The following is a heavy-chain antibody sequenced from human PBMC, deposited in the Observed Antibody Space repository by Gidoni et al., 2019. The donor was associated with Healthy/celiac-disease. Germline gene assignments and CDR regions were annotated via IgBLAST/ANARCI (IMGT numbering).Heavy chain of an antibody. Sequence: EVQLVESGGGLVQPGGSLKLSCAASGFTFSGSAMHWVRQASGKGLEWVGRIRSKANSYATAYAASVKGRFTISRDDSKNTAYLQMNSLKTEDTAVYYCTRHEDWKNYYFDYWGQGTLVTVSS. J-gene: IGHJ4*02. D-gene: IGHD1-1*01. CDR3: TRHEDWKNYYFDY. CDR2: IRSKANSYAT. CDR1: GFTFSGSA. V-gene: IGHV3-73*02.